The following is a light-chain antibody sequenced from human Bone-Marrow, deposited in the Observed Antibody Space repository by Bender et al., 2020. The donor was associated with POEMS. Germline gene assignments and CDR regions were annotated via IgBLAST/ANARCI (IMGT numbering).Light chain of an antibody. CDR1: SSDVGGYNH. J-gene: IGLJ1*01. Sequence: QSALTQPRSVSGSPGQSVTISCTGTSSDVGGYNHVSWYQQHPDKAPKLMISDVSKRPSGVPDRFSGSKSGNTASLTISGLQAEDEADYYCCSFAGSEVYVFGSGTKVTVL. V-gene: IGLV2-11*01. CDR3: CSFAGSEVYV. CDR2: DVS.